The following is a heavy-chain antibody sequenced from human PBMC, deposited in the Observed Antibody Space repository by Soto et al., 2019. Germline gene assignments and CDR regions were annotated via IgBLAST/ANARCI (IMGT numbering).Heavy chain of an antibody. CDR1: GFTFSDYA. J-gene: IGHJ4*02. Sequence: PGGSLRLSWAASGFTFSDYAMSWGRRAPGKGLEWVSAITHDGINTYHADSVKGRFTISRDNSKNTLYLQMNNLRAEDTALYYCAKAPVSSCRGATCYPFDCWGQGTLVTVSS. D-gene: IGHD2-2*01. V-gene: IGHV3-23*01. CDR2: ITHDGINT. CDR3: AKAPVSSCRGATCYPFDC.